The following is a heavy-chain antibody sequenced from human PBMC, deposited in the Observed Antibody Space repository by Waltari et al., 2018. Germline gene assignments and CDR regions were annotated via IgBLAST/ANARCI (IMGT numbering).Heavy chain of an antibody. CDR2: ISAYNGNT. Sequence: QVQLVQSGAEVKKPGASVKVSCKASGYTFTSYGISWVRQAPGHGLEWMGWISAYNGNTNYAQKLQGRVTMTTDTSTSTAYMELRSLRSDDTAVYYCAREVIVRRIVGAPSPYYYYYYMDVWGKGTTVTVSS. CDR1: GYTFTSYG. CDR3: AREVIVRRIVGAPSPYYYYYYMDV. D-gene: IGHD1-26*01. J-gene: IGHJ6*03. V-gene: IGHV1-18*01.